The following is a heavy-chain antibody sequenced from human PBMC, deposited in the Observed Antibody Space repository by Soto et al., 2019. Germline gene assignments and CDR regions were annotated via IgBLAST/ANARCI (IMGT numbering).Heavy chain of an antibody. V-gene: IGHV3-30*18. J-gene: IGHJ4*02. Sequence: GGSLRLSCAASGFTFSSYGMHWVHQAPGKGLEWVAVISYDGSNKYYADSVKGRFTISRDNSKNTLYLQMNSLRAEDTAVYYCAKVLVSGYCSGGSCYLFDYWGQGTLVTVS. D-gene: IGHD2-15*01. CDR1: GFTFSSYG. CDR3: AKVLVSGYCSGGSCYLFDY. CDR2: ISYDGSNK.